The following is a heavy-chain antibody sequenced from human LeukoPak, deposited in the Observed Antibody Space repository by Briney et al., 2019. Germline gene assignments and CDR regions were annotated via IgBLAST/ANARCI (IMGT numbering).Heavy chain of an antibody. V-gene: IGHV4-4*07. CDR2: IHTNDGT. J-gene: IGHJ1*01. CDR1: CGSISFYY. D-gene: IGHD6-25*01. CDR3: ARGAATYDFQY. Sequence: ADPLSLTCTVSCGSISFYYWSCVRQPAGKRLEGRARIHTNDGTNFNPSLKSRVTMSLDTSKNQFSLKLTSVTAADTAVYYCARGAATYDFQYWGQGTLVAVSS.